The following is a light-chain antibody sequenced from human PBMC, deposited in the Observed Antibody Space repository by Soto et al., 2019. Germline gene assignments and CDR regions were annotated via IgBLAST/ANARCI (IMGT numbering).Light chain of an antibody. CDR2: GAS. J-gene: IGKJ5*01. V-gene: IGKV3-11*01. CDR3: QQRRNWPPIT. CDR1: QSVSSN. Sequence: TQSPDSLALSLGERATLSCRASQSVSSNLAWYQQKPGQAPRLLIYGASTRATGIPARFSGSGSGTDFTLTISSLDPEDFAVYYCQQRRNWPPITFGQGTQLEIK.